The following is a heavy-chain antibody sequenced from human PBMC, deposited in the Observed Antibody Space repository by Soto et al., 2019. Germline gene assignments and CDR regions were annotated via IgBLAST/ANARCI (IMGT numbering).Heavy chain of an antibody. J-gene: IGHJ4*01. Sequence: GGSLRLSCAASGFMFSAYAMLWVRQAPGKGLEWVAAISYDGTNKYYADSIKGRFTISRDNSANTLFLQVNSLRREDTAMYYWARDPSPYTSGWYGIDFWDNGTLVTVYS. V-gene: IGHV3-30*01. CDR3: ARDPSPYTSGWYGIDF. D-gene: IGHD6-19*01. CDR1: GFMFSAYA. CDR2: ISYDGTNK.